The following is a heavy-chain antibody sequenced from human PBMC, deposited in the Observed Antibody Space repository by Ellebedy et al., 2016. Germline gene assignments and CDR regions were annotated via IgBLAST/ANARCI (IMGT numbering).Heavy chain of an antibody. CDR1: GFTFSAYH. Sequence: GESLKISCAASGFTFSAYHMNWVRQAPGKGLEWISYISPSSRAINYADSVKGRFTIATDDAKNSLFLQMNSLRDEETAVYYCARLDSYASVNWGRGTLVTVSS. CDR2: ISPSSRAI. CDR3: ARLDSYASVN. J-gene: IGHJ4*02. D-gene: IGHD2-2*01. V-gene: IGHV3-48*02.